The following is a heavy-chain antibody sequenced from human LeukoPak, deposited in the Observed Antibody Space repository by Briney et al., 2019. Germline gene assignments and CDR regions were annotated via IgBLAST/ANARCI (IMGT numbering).Heavy chain of an antibody. V-gene: IGHV4-34*01. CDR3: ARYCSSTSCPPFDY. CDR2: INHSGST. Sequence: SETLSLTCAVYGGSFSGYYWSWIRQPPGKGLEWIGEINHSGSTNYSPSLKSRVTISVDTSKNQFSLKLSSVTAADTAVYYCARYCSSTSCPPFDYWGQGTLVTVSS. J-gene: IGHJ4*02. D-gene: IGHD2-2*01. CDR1: GGSFSGYY.